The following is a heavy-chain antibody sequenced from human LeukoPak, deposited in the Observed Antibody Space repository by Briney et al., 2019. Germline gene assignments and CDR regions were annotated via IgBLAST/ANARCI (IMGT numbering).Heavy chain of an antibody. CDR1: GFTFDDYA. CDR2: ISGDGSRT. D-gene: IGHD6-19*01. Sequence: GGSLRLSCAASGFTFDDYAMHWVRQAPGKGLEWVSLISGDGSRTYDEDSVKGRFTISRDSSKNSLYLQMNSLRTEDTAFYYCAKVRPTRFVESSGWLELGYWGQGTLVTVSS. V-gene: IGHV3-43*02. J-gene: IGHJ4*02. CDR3: AKVRPTRFVESSGWLELGY.